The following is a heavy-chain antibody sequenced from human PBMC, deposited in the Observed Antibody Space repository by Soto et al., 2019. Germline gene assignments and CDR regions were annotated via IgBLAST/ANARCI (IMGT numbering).Heavy chain of an antibody. Sequence: GASVKVSCKVSGYTLTELSMHWVRQAPGKGLEWMGGFDPEDGETIYAQKFQGRVTMTEDTSTDTAYMELSSLRSEDTAVYYCATFSEYYYDSSGYRPPFDYWGQGTLVTVSS. CDR1: GYTLTELS. CDR2: FDPEDGET. J-gene: IGHJ4*02. D-gene: IGHD3-22*01. CDR3: ATFSEYYYDSSGYRPPFDY. V-gene: IGHV1-24*01.